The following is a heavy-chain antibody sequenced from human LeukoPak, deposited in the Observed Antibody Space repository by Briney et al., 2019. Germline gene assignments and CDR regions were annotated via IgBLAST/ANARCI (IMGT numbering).Heavy chain of an antibody. D-gene: IGHD4-17*01. Sequence: PGGSLRLSCAASGFTFSSYAMHWVRQAPGKGLVWVAVISYDGSNKYYADSVKGRFTISRDNAKNSLYLQMNSLRAEDTAVYYCARDGKMTTVTSVDYWGQGTLVTVSS. CDR3: ARDGKMTTVTSVDY. CDR2: ISYDGSNK. V-gene: IGHV3-30-3*01. J-gene: IGHJ4*02. CDR1: GFTFSSYA.